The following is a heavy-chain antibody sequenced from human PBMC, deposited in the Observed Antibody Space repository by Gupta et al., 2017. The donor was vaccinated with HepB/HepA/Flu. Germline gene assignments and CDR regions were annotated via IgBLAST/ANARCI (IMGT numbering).Heavy chain of an antibody. V-gene: IGHV1-3*01. CDR2: INPGNGNT. D-gene: IGHD6-19*01. J-gene: IGHJ4*02. CDR1: GYRFHSFG. CDR3: ARVIGIAMAGTPFDN. Sequence: QVHLLQSGAEVKKPGASVKVSCKASGYRFHSFGLHWVRQAPGQRLEWMGWINPGNGNTKNSQKFQGRITITRDTVASTVYMELSSLRSEDTAVYYCARVIGIAMAGTPFDNWGQGTLVTVSS.